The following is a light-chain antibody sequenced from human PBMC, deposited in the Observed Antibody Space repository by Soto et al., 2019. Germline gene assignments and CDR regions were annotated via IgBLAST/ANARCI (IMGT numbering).Light chain of an antibody. V-gene: IGLV2-8*01. J-gene: IGLJ2*01. CDR2: EVS. CDR3: SSYAGSDNLV. Sequence: QSALTQPPSASGSPGQSVTISCTGTSSDVGAYNYVSWYQQRPGKAPKLMIFEVSKRPSGVPDRFSGSKSGNTASPTVSGLQAEDEADYYCSSYAGSDNLVFGGGTKLTVL. CDR1: SSDVGAYNY.